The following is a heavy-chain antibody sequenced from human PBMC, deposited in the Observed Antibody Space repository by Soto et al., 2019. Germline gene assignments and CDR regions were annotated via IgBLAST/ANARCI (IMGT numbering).Heavy chain of an antibody. CDR1: GATLASYT. V-gene: IGHV1-69*02. D-gene: IGHD2-15*01. CDR2: IILILGIA. CDR3: ARTYCSGGSCSGQTSYYYGMDV. J-gene: IGHJ6*02. Sequence: VQLVQSGVKVKKPGPSVKASGRVSGATLASYTISWLRQAPEQGLGWMGRIILILGIANYAQKSQGRVRITADKSTSTAYMELSSLRSEDTAVYYCARTYCSGGSCSGQTSYYYGMDVWGQGTTVTVSS.